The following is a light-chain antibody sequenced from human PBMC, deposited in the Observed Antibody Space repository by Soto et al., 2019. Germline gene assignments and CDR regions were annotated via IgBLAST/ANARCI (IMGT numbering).Light chain of an antibody. CDR3: AAWDDGLSGSYVV. J-gene: IGLJ2*01. Sequence: QSVLTQPPSASGTPGQRVTISCSRSNSNIGTNYVYWYQQLPGTAPKLLISVNNQRPSRVPDRFSGSRSGTSASLAISGLRSEDEDDYYYAAWDDGLSGSYVVFGGGTKLTVL. CDR2: VNN. V-gene: IGLV1-47*02. CDR1: NSNIGTNY.